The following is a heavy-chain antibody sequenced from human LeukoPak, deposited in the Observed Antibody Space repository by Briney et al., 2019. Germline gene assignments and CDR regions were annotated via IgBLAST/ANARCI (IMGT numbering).Heavy chain of an antibody. V-gene: IGHV1-2*02. CDR2: INPNSGGT. D-gene: IGHD1-26*01. CDR3: ARSLSDYPFDY. Sequence: ASVKVSCTSSGYTFSDFYMHWVRQAPGQGLEWMGWINPNSGGTRDAQKFQGRVTMTRDTSISTAYMELSRLRSDDTAVYYCARSLSDYPFDYWGQGTLVTVSS. J-gene: IGHJ4*02. CDR1: GYTFSDFY.